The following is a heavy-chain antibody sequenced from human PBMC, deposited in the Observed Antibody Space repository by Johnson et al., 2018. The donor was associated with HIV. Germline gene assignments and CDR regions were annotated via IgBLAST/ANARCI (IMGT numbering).Heavy chain of an antibody. CDR3: ARLTWDQNRGWDAFDI. D-gene: IGHD1-26*01. CDR1: GFIFNDYY. J-gene: IGHJ3*02. V-gene: IGHV3-11*04. CDR2: ISTSGGTL. Sequence: QVQLVESGGGLVKAGGSLRLSCAASGFIFNDYYMSWIRQAPGKGLELLSYISTSGGTLYYADSVKDRFTIFRDNAKSSLYLQMNSLRVEDTAVYYCARLTWDQNRGWDAFDIWGQGTMVTVSS.